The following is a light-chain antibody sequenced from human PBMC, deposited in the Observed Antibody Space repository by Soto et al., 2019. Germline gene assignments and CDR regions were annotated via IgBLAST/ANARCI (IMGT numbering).Light chain of an antibody. CDR2: EVS. CDR3: SSYTISTSFVV. V-gene: IGLV2-14*01. J-gene: IGLJ2*01. Sequence: QSALTQPASVSGSPGQSITISCTGTSSDIGAFDYVSWYQHHPGKAPKLMLYEVSNRPSGVSNRFSGSKSDNTASLTISGLQAEDEADYYCSSYTISTSFVVFGGGTKVTVL. CDR1: SSDIGAFDY.